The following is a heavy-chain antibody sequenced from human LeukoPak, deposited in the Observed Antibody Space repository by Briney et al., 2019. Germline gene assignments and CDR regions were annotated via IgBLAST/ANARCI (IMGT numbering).Heavy chain of an antibody. CDR2: IYSGGST. CDR1: GFTISSNY. V-gene: IGHV3-53*01. CDR3: ARDLGSSGSDAFDI. Sequence: GGSLRLSCAASGFTISSNYMSWVRQAPGKGLEWVSVIYSGGSTYYADSVKGRFTISRDNSKNTLYLQTNSLRAEDTAVYYCARDLGSSGSDAFDIWGQGTMVTVSS. D-gene: IGHD3-22*01. J-gene: IGHJ3*02.